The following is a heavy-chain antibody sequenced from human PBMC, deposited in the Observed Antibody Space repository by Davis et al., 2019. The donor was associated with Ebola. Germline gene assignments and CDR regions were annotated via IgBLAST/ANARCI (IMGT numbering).Heavy chain of an antibody. V-gene: IGHV4-39*07. J-gene: IGHJ6*02. CDR3: ARASKVVIALYYYYGMDV. D-gene: IGHD3-22*01. CDR2: INHTGST. Sequence: SETLSLTCTVSGGSISSSSYYWSWIRQPPGKGLEWIGEINHTGSTNYNPSLKSRVTISVDTSKNQFSLKLSSVTAADTAVYYCARASKVVIALYYYYGMDVWGQGTTVTVSS. CDR1: GGSISSSSYY.